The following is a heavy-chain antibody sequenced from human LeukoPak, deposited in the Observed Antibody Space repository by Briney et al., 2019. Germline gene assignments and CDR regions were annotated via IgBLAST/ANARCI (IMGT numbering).Heavy chain of an antibody. V-gene: IGHV3-30*04. CDR2: ISYDGSKK. D-gene: IGHD2-2*01. Sequence: PGGSLRLSCAASGFTFSTYALHWVRQAPGKGLEWVAVISYDGSKKYYADSLKGRLTISRDNSKNTLFLQMNSLRAEDTAVYYCARDYSSTSVLDSWGQGTLVTVSS. J-gene: IGHJ5*01. CDR3: ARDYSSTSVLDS. CDR1: GFTFSTYA.